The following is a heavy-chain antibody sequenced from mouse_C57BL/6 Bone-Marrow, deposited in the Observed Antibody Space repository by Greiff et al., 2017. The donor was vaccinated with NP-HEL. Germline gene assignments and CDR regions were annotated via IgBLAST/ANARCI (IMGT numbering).Heavy chain of an antibody. V-gene: IGHV1-52*01. D-gene: IGHD1-1*01. Sequence: QVQLKQPGAELVRPGSSVKLSCKASGYTFTSYWMHWVKQRPIQGLEWIGNIDPSDSETHYNQKFKDKATLTVDKSSSTAYMQLSSLTSEDSAVYYCARGTVVATGYYAMDYWGQGTSVTVSS. CDR3: ARGTVVATGYYAMDY. J-gene: IGHJ4*01. CDR2: IDPSDSET. CDR1: GYTFTSYW.